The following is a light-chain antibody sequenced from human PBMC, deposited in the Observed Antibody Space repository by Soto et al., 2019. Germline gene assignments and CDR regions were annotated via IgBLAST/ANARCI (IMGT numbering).Light chain of an antibody. CDR2: QDA. CDR1: KLGNKY. J-gene: IGLJ2*01. V-gene: IGLV3-1*01. CDR3: QAWDGSTVV. Sequence: YELTQPPSVSVSPGQTASITCSGDKLGNKYACWYQQKPGQSPVLVIYQDAKRPSGIPERFSGSNSGNTATLTISGTQAMDEADYYCQAWDGSTVVFGGGTKVTVL.